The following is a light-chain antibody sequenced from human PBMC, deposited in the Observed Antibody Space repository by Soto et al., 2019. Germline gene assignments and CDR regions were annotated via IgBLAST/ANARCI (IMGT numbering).Light chain of an antibody. V-gene: IGLV2-23*02. CDR3: CSYAGRSTWV. Sequence: QSALTQPASVSGSLGQSITISCTGTRSDVGSYNFVSWYQQHPGKAPKITIYEVSKRSSGVSNRFSGSKSGNTASLTISGLQAEDEADYYCCSYAGRSTWVLDGGTKVTVL. J-gene: IGLJ3*02. CDR2: EVS. CDR1: RSDVGSYNF.